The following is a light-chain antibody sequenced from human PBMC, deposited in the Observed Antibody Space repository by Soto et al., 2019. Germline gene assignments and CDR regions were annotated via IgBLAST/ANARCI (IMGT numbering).Light chain of an antibody. CDR2: EDD. V-gene: IGLV6-57*04. CDR1: SGSIASNY. CDR3: QSYYSTSVV. Sequence: NFMLTQPHSVSESPGKTVTISCTRSSGSIASNYVQWYQQRPGSVPTTLIYEDDQRPSGVPDRFSGSIDSSSNSASLIISGLKTEDEADYYCQSYYSTSVVFGEGTKLTVL. J-gene: IGLJ2*01.